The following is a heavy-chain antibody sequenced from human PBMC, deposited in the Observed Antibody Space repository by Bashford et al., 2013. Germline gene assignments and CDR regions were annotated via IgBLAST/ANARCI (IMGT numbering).Heavy chain of an antibody. CDR2: ISGYNGDT. D-gene: IGHD1-20*01. J-gene: IGHJ3*02. Sequence: WVRQAPGQGLEWMGWISGYNGDTNYAQKLQGRVTMTTDTSTTTAYMELRSLQSDDTAVYYCTTANWSHRRDAFDIWGQGTMVTVSS. CDR3: TTANWSHRRDAFDI. V-gene: IGHV1-18*01.